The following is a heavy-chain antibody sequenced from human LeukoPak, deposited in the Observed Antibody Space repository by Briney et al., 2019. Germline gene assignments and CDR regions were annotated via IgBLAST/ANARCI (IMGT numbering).Heavy chain of an antibody. CDR1: GGSISSYY. Sequence: SETLSLTCTVSGGSISSYYWSWIRQPAGKGLEWIGRIYTSGSTNYNPSLKSRVTMSVDTSKNQFSLKLSSVTAADTAVYYCARGVWHGPRSYLDYWGQGTLVTVSS. J-gene: IGHJ4*02. D-gene: IGHD5/OR15-5a*01. CDR3: ARGVWHGPRSYLDY. V-gene: IGHV4-4*07. CDR2: IYTSGST.